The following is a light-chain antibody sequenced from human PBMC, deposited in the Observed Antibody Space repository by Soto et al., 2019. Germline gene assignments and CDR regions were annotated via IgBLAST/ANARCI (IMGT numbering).Light chain of an antibody. V-gene: IGLV1-40*01. Sequence: QSVLTQPPSVSGAPGQTVTISCSGSDSNIGAGYDLHWYQQVPGTAPKLLIHSNYLRASGVPDRFSASKSVTSASLAIIGLQADDEADYYCQSYDTRLGDWVFGGGTKVIVL. J-gene: IGLJ3*02. CDR1: DSNIGAGYD. CDR2: SNY. CDR3: QSYDTRLGDWV.